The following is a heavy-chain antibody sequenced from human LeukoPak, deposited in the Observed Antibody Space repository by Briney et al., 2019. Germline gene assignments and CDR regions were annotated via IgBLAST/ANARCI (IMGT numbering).Heavy chain of an antibody. CDR3: ARVVEDYYGSGSYFDY. V-gene: IGHV3-48*03. J-gene: IGHJ4*02. Sequence: PGGSLRLSCAASGFTFSTYAMNWVRQAPGKGLEWVSYISSSGDAVHYADSVKGRFTISRDNAKNSLYLQMNSLRAEDTAVYYCARVVEDYYGSGSYFDYWGQGTLVTVSS. CDR1: GFTFSTYA. CDR2: ISSSGDAV. D-gene: IGHD3-10*01.